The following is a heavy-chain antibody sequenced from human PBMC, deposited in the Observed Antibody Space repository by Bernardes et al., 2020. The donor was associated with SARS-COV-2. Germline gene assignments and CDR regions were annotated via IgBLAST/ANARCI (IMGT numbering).Heavy chain of an antibody. D-gene: IGHD4-17*01. Sequence: GGSLRLSCAASGFTFRTFAMNWVRQAPGKGLEWVSTISSNGDTTYYTDSVKGRFTISRDNSKNTLFLQMNSLRAEDTALYYCAKPRNSYGDYFDFWGQGTLVTVSS. V-gene: IGHV3-23*01. CDR3: AKPRNSYGDYFDF. J-gene: IGHJ4*02. CDR2: ISSNGDTT. CDR1: GFTFRTFA.